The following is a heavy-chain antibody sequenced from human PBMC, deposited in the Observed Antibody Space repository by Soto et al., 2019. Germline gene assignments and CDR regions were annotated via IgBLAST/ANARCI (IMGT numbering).Heavy chain of an antibody. CDR3: ARSVTHNYYDSSGPFDY. D-gene: IGHD3-22*01. V-gene: IGHV1-46*01. CDR1: GYTFTSYY. CDR2: INPSGGST. J-gene: IGHJ4*02. Sequence: ASVKVSCKASGYTFTSYYMHWVRQAPGQGLEWMGIINPSGGSTSYAQKFQGRVTMTRDTSTSTVYMGLSSLRSEDTAVYYCARSVTHNYYDSSGPFDYWGQGTLVTVSS.